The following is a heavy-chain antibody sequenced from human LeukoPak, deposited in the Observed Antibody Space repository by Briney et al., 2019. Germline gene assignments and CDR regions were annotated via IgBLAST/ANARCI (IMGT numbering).Heavy chain of an antibody. CDR1: GFTLSSYG. D-gene: IGHD3-10*01. CDR2: IWYDGSNK. CDR3: ARDHHYYGSGSYVRGALDY. J-gene: IGHJ4*02. V-gene: IGHV3-33*08. Sequence: PGGSLRLSCAASGFTLSSYGMHWVRQAPGKGLEWVAVIWYDGSNKYYADSVKGRFTISRDNSKNTLYLQMNSLRAEDTAVYYCARDHHYYGSGSYVRGALDYWGQGTLVTVSS.